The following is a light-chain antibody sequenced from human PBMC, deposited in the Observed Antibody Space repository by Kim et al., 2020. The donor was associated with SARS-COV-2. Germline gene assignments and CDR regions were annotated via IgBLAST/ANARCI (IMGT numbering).Light chain of an antibody. V-gene: IGKV3-15*01. CDR1: KSVSSN. CDR3: QQYNDWPPWT. CDR2: DAS. J-gene: IGKJ1*01. Sequence: SLGERVTVSCRASKSVSSNLAWYQQRPGQAPRLLIYDASTRATGIPARFSGSGSGTEFTLTISSLQFEDFAVYYCQQYNDWPPWTFGQGTQVDIK.